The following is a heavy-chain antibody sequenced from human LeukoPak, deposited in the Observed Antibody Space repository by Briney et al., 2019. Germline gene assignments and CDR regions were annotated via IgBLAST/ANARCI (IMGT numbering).Heavy chain of an antibody. Sequence: GASVKVSRKASGGTFSSCAISWVRQAPGQGLEWMGGIIPIFGTANYAQKFQGRVTITADESTSTAYMELSSLRSEDTAVYYCARERSSGWSPFDYWGQGTLVTVSS. D-gene: IGHD6-19*01. CDR2: IIPIFGTA. CDR3: ARERSSGWSPFDY. J-gene: IGHJ4*02. CDR1: GGTFSSCA. V-gene: IGHV1-69*13.